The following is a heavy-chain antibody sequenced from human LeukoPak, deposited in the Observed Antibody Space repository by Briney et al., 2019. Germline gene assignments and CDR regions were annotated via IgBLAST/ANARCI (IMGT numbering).Heavy chain of an antibody. CDR3: ARGRVWFGEYDY. CDR2: INPNSGGT. D-gene: IGHD3-10*01. J-gene: IGHJ4*02. V-gene: IGHV1-2*02. CDR1: GYTFTSYY. Sequence: ASVKVSCKASGYTFTSYYMHWVRQAPGQGLEWMGWINPNSGGTNYAQKFQGRVTMTRDTSISTAYMELSRLRSDDTAVYYCARGRVWFGEYDYWGQGTLVTVSS.